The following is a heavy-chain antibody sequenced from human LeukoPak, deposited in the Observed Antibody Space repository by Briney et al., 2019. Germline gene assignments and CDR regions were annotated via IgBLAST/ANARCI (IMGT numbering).Heavy chain of an antibody. J-gene: IGHJ4*02. CDR2: IYYSGST. CDR3: ARDGDYSNRGSLGY. CDR1: GGSISSSSYY. Sequence: NPSETLSLTCTVSGGSISSSSYYWGWIRQPPGKGLEWIGYIYYSGSTNYNPSLKSRVTISVDTSKNQFSLKLSSVTAADTAVYYCARDGDYSNRGSLGYWGQGTLVTVSS. D-gene: IGHD4-11*01. V-gene: IGHV4-61*01.